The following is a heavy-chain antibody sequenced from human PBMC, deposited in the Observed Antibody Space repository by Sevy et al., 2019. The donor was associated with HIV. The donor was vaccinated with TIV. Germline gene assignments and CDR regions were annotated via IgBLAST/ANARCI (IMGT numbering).Heavy chain of an antibody. CDR2: IYPGDSDT. D-gene: IGHD2-2*01. Sequence: GESLKISCKGSGYSFTNYWIGWVRQMPGKGLEWMGIIYPGDSDTRYSPSFQGQVTISAEKSISTAYLQWGSLKASDTAMYFWAGRGSTSRMGIDYWGQGTLVTVSS. V-gene: IGHV5-51*01. CDR3: AGRGSTSRMGIDY. CDR1: GYSFTNYW. J-gene: IGHJ4*02.